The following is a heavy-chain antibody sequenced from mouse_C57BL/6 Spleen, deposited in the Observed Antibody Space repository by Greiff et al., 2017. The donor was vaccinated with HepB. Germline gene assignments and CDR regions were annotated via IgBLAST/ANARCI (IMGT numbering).Heavy chain of an antibody. CDR2: ISDGGSYT. V-gene: IGHV5-4*03. D-gene: IGHD4-1*01. CDR3: ARRELGVFAY. J-gene: IGHJ3*01. CDR1: GFTFSSYA. Sequence: EVKVVESGGGLVKPGGSLKLSCAASGFTFSSYAMSWVRQTPEKRLEWVATISDGGSYTYYPDNVKGRFTISRDNAKNNLYLQMSHLKSEDTAMYYCARRELGVFAYWGQGTLVTVSA.